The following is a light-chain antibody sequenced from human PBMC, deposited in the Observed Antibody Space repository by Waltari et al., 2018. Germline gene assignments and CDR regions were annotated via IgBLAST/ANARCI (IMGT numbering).Light chain of an antibody. Sequence: QSALTQPRSVSGSPGQSVTISCTGTSSDVGGYNHVSWYQQHPGNAPKLMIYDVSKRPSGVPDRFSGSKSGNTASLTISGLQAEDEADYYCCSYAGSYTLVVFGGGTKLTVL. CDR1: SSDVGGYNH. V-gene: IGLV2-11*01. CDR2: DVS. J-gene: IGLJ2*01. CDR3: CSYAGSYTLVV.